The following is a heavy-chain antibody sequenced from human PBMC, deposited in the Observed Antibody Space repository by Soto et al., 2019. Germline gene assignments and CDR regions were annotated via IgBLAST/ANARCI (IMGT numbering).Heavy chain of an antibody. J-gene: IGHJ4*02. CDR1: GYTFTSYF. V-gene: IGHV1-18*01. Sequence: QVQLVQSGAEVKKPGASVKVSCKASGYTFTSYFISWVRQAPGQGLEWMGWISAYNGNTNKVQKLQGRVTMTTDTSKSTAYMQPRSPRSDDTAVYHCATDLPPSAYWGQGTLVTVSS. CDR3: ATDLPPSAY. CDR2: ISAYNGNT.